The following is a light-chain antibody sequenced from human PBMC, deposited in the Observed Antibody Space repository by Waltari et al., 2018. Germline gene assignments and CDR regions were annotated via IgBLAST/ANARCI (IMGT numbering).Light chain of an antibody. CDR1: QAISTW. J-gene: IGKJ1*01. Sequence: DIQMTQSPSSLSAYVGDSVTIPCRASQAISTWLAWYQQKPGKAPNLLIYKASSLQSWVPSRFSGSGSGTDFTLTISSLQPEDFATYYCQHDNSAPWTFGQGTKVEIK. CDR3: QHDNSAPWT. CDR2: KAS. V-gene: IGKV1-12*01.